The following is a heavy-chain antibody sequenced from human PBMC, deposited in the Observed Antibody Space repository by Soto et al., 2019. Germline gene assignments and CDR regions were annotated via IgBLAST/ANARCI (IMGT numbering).Heavy chain of an antibody. Sequence: LRLSCAASGFTFSSYGMHWVRQAPGKGLEWVAVIWYDGSNKYYADSVKGRFTISRDNSKNTLYLQMNSLRAEDTAVYYCARDRRGLYYYDSSGSPTFAFDIWGQGTMVT. CDR3: ARDRRGLYYYDSSGSPTFAFDI. CDR1: GFTFSSYG. D-gene: IGHD3-22*01. CDR2: IWYDGSNK. J-gene: IGHJ3*02. V-gene: IGHV3-33*01.